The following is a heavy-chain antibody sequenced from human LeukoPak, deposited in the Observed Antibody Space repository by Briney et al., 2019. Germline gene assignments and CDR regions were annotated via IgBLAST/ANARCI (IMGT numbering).Heavy chain of an antibody. CDR1: GFTFSSYA. V-gene: IGHV3-23*01. J-gene: IGHJ4*02. Sequence: GGSLRLSCAASGFTFSSYAMSWVRQAPGKGLEWVSAISGSGGSTYYADSVEGRFTISRDNSKNTLYLQMNSLRAEDTAVYYCAKEGWELPTAPIDYWGQGTLVTVSS. CDR3: AKEGWELPTAPIDY. CDR2: ISGSGGST. D-gene: IGHD1-26*01.